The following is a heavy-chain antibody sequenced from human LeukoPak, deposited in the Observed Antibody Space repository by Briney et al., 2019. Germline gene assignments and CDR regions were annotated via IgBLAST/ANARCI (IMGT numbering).Heavy chain of an antibody. CDR3: ARGEEFYASSGYRRLDS. J-gene: IGHJ4*02. Sequence: PGGSLRLSCAASGFTFSNHAMHWVRQAPGKALEYVAVINSNGANTFHAKSLNDRFTISRDNSKNILYLQMGSLRAEDMAVYYCARGEEFYASSGYRRLDSWGQGTLVVVSS. CDR2: INSNGANT. CDR1: GFTFSNHA. V-gene: IGHV3-64*01. D-gene: IGHD3-22*01.